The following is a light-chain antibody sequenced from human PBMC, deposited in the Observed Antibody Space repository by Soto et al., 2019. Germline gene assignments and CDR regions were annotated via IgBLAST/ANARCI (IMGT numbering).Light chain of an antibody. CDR1: SSDVGGYNY. CDR3: CSYAGSYTFV. CDR2: DVI. V-gene: IGLV2-11*01. J-gene: IGLJ1*01. Sequence: QSALTQPRSVSGSPGQSVPLSCTGTSSDVGGYNYVSWYQQHPGKAPKLMIYDVITRPSGVPDRFSGSKSGNTASLTISGLQAEDEADYYCCSYAGSYTFVFGTGTKLTVL.